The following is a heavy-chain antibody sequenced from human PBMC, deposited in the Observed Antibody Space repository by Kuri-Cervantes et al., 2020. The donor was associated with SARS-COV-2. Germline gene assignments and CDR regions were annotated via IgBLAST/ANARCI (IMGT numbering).Heavy chain of an antibody. V-gene: IGHV1-69*13. CDR1: GGTFSSYA. J-gene: IGHJ4*02. CDR3: ASRTPFYYDSSGHFDY. D-gene: IGHD3-22*01. Sequence: SVKVSCKASGGTFSSYAISWVRQAPGQGLEWMGGIIPIFGTANYAQKFQGRVTITADESTSTAYMELSSPRSEDTAVYYCASRTPFYYDSSGHFDYWGQGTLVTVSS. CDR2: IIPIFGTA.